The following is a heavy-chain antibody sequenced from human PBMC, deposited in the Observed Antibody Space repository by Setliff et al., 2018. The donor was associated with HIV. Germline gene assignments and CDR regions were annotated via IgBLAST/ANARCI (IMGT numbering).Heavy chain of an antibody. V-gene: IGHV4-4*07. D-gene: IGHD2-2*01. CDR3: ARDRDRRDSTFVRFDY. CDR2: LYSGGTT. CDR1: GVSVNDYY. J-gene: IGHJ4*02. Sequence: SETLSLTCSVSGVSVNDYYWSWIRQTAGKGLEWIGRLYSGGTTNYNPSLKSRLTMSVDTSNNKFSLKLNSVTAAGTAVYYCARDRDRRDSTFVRFDYWGQGILVTVS.